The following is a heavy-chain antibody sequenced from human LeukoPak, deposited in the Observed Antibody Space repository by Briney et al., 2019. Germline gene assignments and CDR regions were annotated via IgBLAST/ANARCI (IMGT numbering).Heavy chain of an antibody. CDR2: ISYDGSNK. CDR1: GFTFSSYA. D-gene: IGHD3-3*01. Sequence: GRSLRLSCAASGFTFSSYAMHWVRQAPGKGLEWVAVISYDGSNKYYADSVKGRFTISRDNSKNTLYLQMNSLRAEDTAVYYCARGYYDFWSGYYKGGYYFDYWGQGTLVTVSS. J-gene: IGHJ4*02. V-gene: IGHV3-30-3*01. CDR3: ARGYYDFWSGYYKGGYYFDY.